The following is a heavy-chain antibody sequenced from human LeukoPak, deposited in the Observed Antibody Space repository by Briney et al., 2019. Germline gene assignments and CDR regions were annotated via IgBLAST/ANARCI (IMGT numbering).Heavy chain of an antibody. Sequence: PGGSLRLSCAASGFTFSSYGMHWVRQAPGKGLEWVAFIRYDGSNKYYADSVKGRFTVSRDNSKNTLYLQMNSLRAEDTAVYYCAKPAWYYDSSGYYLTHWGQGTLVTVSS. CDR2: IRYDGSNK. J-gene: IGHJ4*02. CDR1: GFTFSSYG. V-gene: IGHV3-30*02. CDR3: AKPAWYYDSSGYYLTH. D-gene: IGHD3-22*01.